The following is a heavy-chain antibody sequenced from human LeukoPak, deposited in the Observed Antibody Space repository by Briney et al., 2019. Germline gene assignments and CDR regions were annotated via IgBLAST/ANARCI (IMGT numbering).Heavy chain of an antibody. CDR3: ARDRSLWFGELINSGWFDP. J-gene: IGHJ5*02. D-gene: IGHD3-10*01. CDR2: IGTGGDT. V-gene: IGHV3-13*01. CDR1: GFTFSSYD. Sequence: PGGSLRLSCAASGFTFSSYDMHWVRQATGKGLEWVSAIGTGGDTYYPASVKGRFTISRENAKNSLYLQMNSLRAEDTAVYYCARDRSLWFGELINSGWFDPWGQGTLVTVSS.